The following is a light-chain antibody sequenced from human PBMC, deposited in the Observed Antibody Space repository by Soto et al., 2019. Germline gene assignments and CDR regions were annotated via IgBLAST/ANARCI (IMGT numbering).Light chain of an antibody. V-gene: IGKV3-15*01. J-gene: IGKJ4*01. CDR1: QGVGST. CDR3: QRYNKWPLA. CDR2: GAS. Sequence: EIVLTQYTAPPSLSPGEIATLSCRASQGVGSTLAWYQQKPGQTPRLLIYGASTRATGIPARFSGSGSGTEFTLTINSLQSEDFAVYYCQRYNKWPLAVGGGSKVAI.